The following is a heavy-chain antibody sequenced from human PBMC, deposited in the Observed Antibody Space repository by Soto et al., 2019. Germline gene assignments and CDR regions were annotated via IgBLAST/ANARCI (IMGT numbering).Heavy chain of an antibody. CDR2: ISAYNGNT. Sequence: ASVKVSCKASGYTFTSYGISWVRQAPGQGLEWMGWISAYNGNTNYAQKLQGRVTMTTDTSTSTAYMELRSLRSDDTAVYYCARVRSSWFDGFNWFDHWGQGTLVTVSS. CDR3: ARVRSSWFDGFNWFDH. D-gene: IGHD6-13*01. J-gene: IGHJ5*02. V-gene: IGHV1-18*01. CDR1: GYTFTSYG.